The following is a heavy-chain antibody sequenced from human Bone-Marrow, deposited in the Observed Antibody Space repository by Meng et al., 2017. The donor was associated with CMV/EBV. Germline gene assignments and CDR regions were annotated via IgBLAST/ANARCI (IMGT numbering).Heavy chain of an antibody. CDR1: GFTFSSYA. V-gene: IGHV3-23*01. D-gene: IGHD3-3*01. Sequence: GESLKISCAASGFTFSSYAMSWVRQAPGKGLEWVSAISGSGGSTYYADSVKGRCTISRDNSKNTLYLQMNRLRAEVTAVYYCAKDRGDGRFLDGLPNWFDPWGQGTLVTASS. CDR3: AKDRGDGRFLDGLPNWFDP. CDR2: ISGSGGST. J-gene: IGHJ5*02.